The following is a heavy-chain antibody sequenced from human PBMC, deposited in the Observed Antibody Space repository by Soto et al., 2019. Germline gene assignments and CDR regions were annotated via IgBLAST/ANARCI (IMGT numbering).Heavy chain of an antibody. CDR1: GYTFTGYG. CDR2: INAGTGKT. V-gene: IGHV1-3*01. J-gene: IGHJ4*02. D-gene: IGHD6-13*01. Sequence: ASVKVSCKASGYTFTGYGLHWVRQAPGQRLEWMGWINAGTGKTKYSEKFQGRVTLTRDTAATTAYMELSSLRSEDTTVYYCARDDSSSWDDWGQGTLVTVSS. CDR3: ARDDSSSWDD.